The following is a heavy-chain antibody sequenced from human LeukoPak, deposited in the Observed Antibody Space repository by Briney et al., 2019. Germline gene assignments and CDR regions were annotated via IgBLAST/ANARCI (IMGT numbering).Heavy chain of an antibody. CDR2: IYTSGST. V-gene: IGHV4-61*02. CDR1: GGSISSGSYY. CDR3: ARETRPTNFDY. J-gene: IGHJ4*02. Sequence: SQTLSLTCTVSGGSISSGSYYWSWIRQPAGKGLEWIGRIYTSGSTNYNPSLKGRVTISVDTSKNQFSLKLSSVTAADTAVYYCARETRPTNFDYWGQGTLVTVSS.